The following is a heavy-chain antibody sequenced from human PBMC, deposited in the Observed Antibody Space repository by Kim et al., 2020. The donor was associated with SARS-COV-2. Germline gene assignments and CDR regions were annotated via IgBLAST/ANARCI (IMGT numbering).Heavy chain of an antibody. CDR3: ARSIAAAGTGYYYGMDV. D-gene: IGHD6-13*01. CDR2: ISYDGSNK. J-gene: IGHJ6*02. V-gene: IGHV3-30*04. Sequence: GGSLRLSCAASGFTFSSYAMHWVRQAPGKGLEWVAVISYDGSNKYYVDSVKGRFTISRDNSKNTLYLQMNSLRAEDTAVYYCARSIAAAGTGYYYGMDVWGQGTTVTVSS. CDR1: GFTFSSYA.